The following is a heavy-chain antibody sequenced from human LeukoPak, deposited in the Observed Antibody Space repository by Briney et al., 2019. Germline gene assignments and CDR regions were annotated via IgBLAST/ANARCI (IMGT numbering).Heavy chain of an antibody. CDR2: IEPNSGAT. V-gene: IGHV1-2*02. CDR1: GYTFTGYY. D-gene: IGHD6-19*01. J-gene: IGHJ5*02. CDR3: ARDVAVPGSYNWFDP. Sequence: GASVKVPCKASGYTFTGYYIHWARQAPGQGLEWMGWIEPNSGATRYAPNFQGRVTLTRDTSITTAFMELSRLRSDDTALYFCARDVAVPGSYNWFDPWGQGALVTVSS.